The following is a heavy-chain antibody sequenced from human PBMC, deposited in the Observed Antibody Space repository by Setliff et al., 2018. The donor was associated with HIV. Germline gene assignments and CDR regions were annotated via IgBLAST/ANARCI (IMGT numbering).Heavy chain of an antibody. CDR3: ARCMFSLRSRHIIYYMDV. D-gene: IGHD2-8*01. J-gene: IGHJ6*03. Sequence: PSETLSLTCTVTGGSFSNYYWSWIRQPPGKGLEWIGYIYQTGSTNYSPSLQSRVTMSVETSKNQFSLKLSSVAAADTAVYYCARCMFSLRSRHIIYYMDVWGKGTTVTVS. CDR2: IYQTGST. V-gene: IGHV4-4*09. CDR1: GGSFSNYY.